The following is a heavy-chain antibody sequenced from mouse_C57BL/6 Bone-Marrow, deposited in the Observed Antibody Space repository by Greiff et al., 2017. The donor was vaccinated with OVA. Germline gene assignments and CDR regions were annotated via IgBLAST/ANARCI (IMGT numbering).Heavy chain of an antibody. Sequence: VQLQQSGAELVRPGASVKLSCTASGFNIKDDDMHWVKQRPEQGPEWIGWIDPENGDTEYASKFQGKATITADTSSNTAYLQLSSLTSEDTAVYYCTTYGLFDYWGQGTTLTVSS. D-gene: IGHD1-1*02. CDR1: GFNIKDDD. V-gene: IGHV14-4*01. CDR2: IDPENGDT. J-gene: IGHJ2*01. CDR3: TTYGLFDY.